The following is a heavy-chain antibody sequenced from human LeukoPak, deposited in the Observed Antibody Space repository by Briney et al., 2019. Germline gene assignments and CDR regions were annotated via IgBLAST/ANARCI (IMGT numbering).Heavy chain of an antibody. V-gene: IGHV4-61*01. Sequence: PSETLSLTCTVSGGSISSSSYYWSWIRQPPGKGLEWIGYIYYSGSTNYNPSLKSRVTISVDTSKNQFSLKLSSVTAADTAVYYCARGGSVAVAGTLELGFDPWGQGTLVTVSS. CDR3: ARGGSVAVAGTLELGFDP. CDR2: IYYSGST. J-gene: IGHJ5*02. D-gene: IGHD6-19*01. CDR1: GGSISSSSYY.